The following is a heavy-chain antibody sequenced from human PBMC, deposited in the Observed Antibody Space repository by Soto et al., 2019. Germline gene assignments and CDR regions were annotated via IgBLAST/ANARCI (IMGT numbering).Heavy chain of an antibody. D-gene: IGHD3-9*01. V-gene: IGHV1-69*13. CDR2: IIPIFGTA. J-gene: IGHJ4*02. CDR1: VGSFRSYA. CDR3: ARHMTGYYHFDY. Sequence: SGKVCCNASVGSFRSYAITWVRQAPGQWLEWMGGIIPIFGTANYAQKFQGRVTITADESTSTAYMELSSLRSEDTAVYYCARHMTGYYHFDYWGQGTRVTVSS.